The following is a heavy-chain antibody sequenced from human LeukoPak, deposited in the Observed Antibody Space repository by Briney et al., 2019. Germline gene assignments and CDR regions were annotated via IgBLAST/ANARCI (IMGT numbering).Heavy chain of an antibody. CDR3: ARDNSVGDIAWWFDP. CDR1: GYTFTNYG. V-gene: IGHV1-18*01. D-gene: IGHD3-16*02. Sequence: ASVKVSCKASGYTFTNYGISWVRQAPGEGLEWVAWISAYNGNTNYAQKLQGRVTMTRDTSTSTVYMELSSLRSEDTAVYYCARDNSVGDIAWWFDPWGQGTLVTVSS. CDR2: ISAYNGNT. J-gene: IGHJ5*02.